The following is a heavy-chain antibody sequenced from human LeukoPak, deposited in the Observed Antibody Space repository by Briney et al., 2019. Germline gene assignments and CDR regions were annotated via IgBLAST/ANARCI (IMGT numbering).Heavy chain of an antibody. V-gene: IGHV4-34*01. Sequence: SETLSLTCAVSGGSFSGYYWTWIRQPPGKGLEWIGEINHSGRTNYNPSLKSRVIISVDTSKNQFSLKLSSVTAAGTAVYYCARPLGYCSDSRCPQSWFDPWGQGTLVTVSS. J-gene: IGHJ5*02. CDR2: INHSGRT. D-gene: IGHD2-15*01. CDR3: ARPLGYCSDSRCPQSWFDP. CDR1: GGSFSGYY.